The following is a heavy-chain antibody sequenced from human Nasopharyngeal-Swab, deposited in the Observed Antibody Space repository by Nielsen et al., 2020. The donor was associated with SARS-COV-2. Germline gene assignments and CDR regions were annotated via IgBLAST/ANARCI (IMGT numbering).Heavy chain of an antibody. CDR3: ARGGGWMTNYYYYYMDV. D-gene: IGHD4-11*01. J-gene: IGHJ6*03. V-gene: IGHV1-2*04. CDR2: INPSSGDT. Sequence: ASVNVSCKASGYTFTSYDINWVRQATGQGLEWLGWINPSSGDTNYAQKFQAWVTMTRDTSISTAYMELSRLRSDDTAVYYCARGGGWMTNYYYYYMDVWGKGTTVTVSS. CDR1: GYTFTSYD.